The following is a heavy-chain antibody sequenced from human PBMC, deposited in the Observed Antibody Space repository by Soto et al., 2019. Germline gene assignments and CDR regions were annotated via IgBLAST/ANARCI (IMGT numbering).Heavy chain of an antibody. Sequence: WGSLRLSCVASGFTFSSYALNWFRQAPGRGLEWVSAISGSGGTTYYADSVKGRFTISRDNSKNTLFLQMNSLRAEDAAIYYYXKSTKLISTCFAYWAHASMVSV. V-gene: IGHV3-23*01. CDR3: XKSTKLISTCFAY. CDR1: GFTFSSYA. CDR2: ISGSGGTT. J-gene: IGHJ4*01. D-gene: IGHD3-22*01.